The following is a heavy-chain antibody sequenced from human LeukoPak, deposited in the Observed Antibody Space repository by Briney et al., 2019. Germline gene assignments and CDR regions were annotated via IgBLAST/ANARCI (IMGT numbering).Heavy chain of an antibody. J-gene: IGHJ3*02. D-gene: IGHD3-10*01. CDR1: GYTFTGYY. V-gene: IGHV1-2*02. CDR3: ARSRRGYYYGSGSYRNDAFDI. CDR2: INPNSGGT. Sequence: ASVKVSCKASGYTFTGYYIHWVRQAPGQGLEWMGWINPNSGGTNYAQKFQGRVTMTRDTSISTAYMELSRLRSDDTAVYYCARSRRGYYYGSGSYRNDAFDIWGQGTMVTVSS.